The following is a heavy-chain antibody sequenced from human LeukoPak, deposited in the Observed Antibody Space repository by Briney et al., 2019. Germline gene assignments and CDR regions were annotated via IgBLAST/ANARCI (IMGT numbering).Heavy chain of an antibody. D-gene: IGHD5-18*01. J-gene: IGHJ4*02. Sequence: SVKVSCKASGGTFSGYAISWVRQAPGQGLEWMGRIIPILGIANYAQKFQGRVTITADKSTSTAYMELSSLRSEGTAVYYCAREKVGINRISLTDTAMASFDYWGQGTLVTVSS. CDR2: IIPILGIA. CDR1: GGTFSGYA. CDR3: AREKVGINRISLTDTAMASFDY. V-gene: IGHV1-69*04.